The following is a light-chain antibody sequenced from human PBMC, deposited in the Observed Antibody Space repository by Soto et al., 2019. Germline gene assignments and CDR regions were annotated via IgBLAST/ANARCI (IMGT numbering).Light chain of an antibody. J-gene: IGLJ1*01. Sequence: QSALTQPRSVSGSPGQSVTISCTGTSSDVGGYNYVSWYQQYPGKAPKFMIYDVNKRPSGVPDRFSGSKSGNTASLTISGLQAEDEADYYCCSYAGSYTLVFETGTKLTVL. V-gene: IGLV2-11*01. CDR2: DVN. CDR3: CSYAGSYTLV. CDR1: SSDVGGYNY.